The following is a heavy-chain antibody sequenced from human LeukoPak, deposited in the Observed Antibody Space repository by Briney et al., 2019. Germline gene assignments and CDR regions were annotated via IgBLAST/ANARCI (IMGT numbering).Heavy chain of an antibody. Sequence: PGGSLRLSCAASGFTFSSYAMSWVRQAPGKGLEWVSGISDRGDTKYYSDSVKGRFTISRDNSKNTLYLQMNSLRADDTAVYYCAKGTWSFYRSGSSPFDFWGQGTLATVSS. CDR2: ISDRGDTK. D-gene: IGHD3-10*01. V-gene: IGHV3-23*01. CDR3: AKGTWSFYRSGSSPFDF. J-gene: IGHJ4*02. CDR1: GFTFSSYA.